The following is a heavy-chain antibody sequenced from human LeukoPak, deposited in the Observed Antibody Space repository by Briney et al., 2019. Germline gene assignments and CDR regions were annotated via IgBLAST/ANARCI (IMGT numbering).Heavy chain of an antibody. V-gene: IGHV1-46*01. CDR3: ARESIWAGSSWSYVDY. CDR1: GYTFTSYY. D-gene: IGHD6-13*01. Sequence: ASVKVSCKASGYTFTSYYMHWVRQAPGQGLEWMGIINPSGGSTSYAQKFQGRVIMTRDMSTSTVYMELSSLRSEDTAVYYCARESIWAGSSWSYVDYWGQGTLVTVSS. CDR2: INPSGGST. J-gene: IGHJ4*02.